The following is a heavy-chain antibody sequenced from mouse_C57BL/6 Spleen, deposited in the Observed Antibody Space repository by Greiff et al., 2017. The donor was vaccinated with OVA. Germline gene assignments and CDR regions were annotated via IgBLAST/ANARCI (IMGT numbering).Heavy chain of an antibody. D-gene: IGHD2-3*01. CDR1: GFTFSSYA. CDR3: ARDYDGPYYFDY. J-gene: IGHJ2*01. V-gene: IGHV5-4*01. Sequence: EVKLVESGGGLVKPGGSLKLSCAASGFTFSSYAMSWVRQTPEKRLEWVATISDGGSYTYYPDNVKGRFTISRDNAKNNLYLQMSHLKSEDTAMYYCARDYDGPYYFDYWGQGTTLTVSS. CDR2: ISDGGSYT.